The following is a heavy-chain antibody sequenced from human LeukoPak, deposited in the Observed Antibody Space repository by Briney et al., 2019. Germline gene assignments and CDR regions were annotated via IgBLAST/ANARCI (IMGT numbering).Heavy chain of an antibody. D-gene: IGHD2-2*02. Sequence: EASVKVSCKASGYTFTSYGISWVRQAPGQGLEWMGGIIPIFGTANYAQKFQGRVTITADESTSTAYMELSSLRSEDTAVYYCARVYCSSTSCYTPGGYWGQGTLVTVSS. CDR2: IIPIFGTA. CDR1: GYTFTSYG. CDR3: ARVYCSSTSCYTPGGY. V-gene: IGHV1-69*13. J-gene: IGHJ4*02.